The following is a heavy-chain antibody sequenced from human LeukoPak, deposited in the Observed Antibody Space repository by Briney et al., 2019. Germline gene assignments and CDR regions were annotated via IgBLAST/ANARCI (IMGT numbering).Heavy chain of an antibody. CDR1: GGSISSGGYY. Sequence: SETLSLTCTVSGGSISSGGYYWSWIRQHPGKGLEWIGYIYYSGNTYYNPSLKSRVTISVDTSKTQFSLKVSSVTAADTAVYYCARDQDYYDSSGYYHYYYGMDVWGQGTTVTVSS. CDR2: IYYSGNT. J-gene: IGHJ6*02. V-gene: IGHV4-31*03. D-gene: IGHD3-22*01. CDR3: ARDQDYYDSSGYYHYYYGMDV.